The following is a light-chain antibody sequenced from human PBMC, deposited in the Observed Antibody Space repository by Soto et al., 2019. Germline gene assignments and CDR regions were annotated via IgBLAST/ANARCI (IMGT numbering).Light chain of an antibody. CDR1: QSISTY. Sequence: DIQMTQSPSSLSASVGDRVTITCRASQSISTYLNWYEQKPGKAPKLLIYAASSSQSGVPSRFSGSGSGTYFTLTISSLQPEDFAPYYCQQTYNMPRTFGQGTKVEIK. J-gene: IGKJ1*01. CDR3: QQTYNMPRT. V-gene: IGKV1-39*01. CDR2: AAS.